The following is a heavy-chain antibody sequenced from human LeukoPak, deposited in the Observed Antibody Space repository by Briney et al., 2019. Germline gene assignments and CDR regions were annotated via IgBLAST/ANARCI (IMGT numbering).Heavy chain of an antibody. CDR1: GFTFSSYG. V-gene: IGHV3-30*02. J-gene: IGHJ6*03. CDR2: IRYDGSNK. D-gene: IGHD2-15*01. Sequence: PGGPLRLSCAASGFTFSSYGMHWVRQAPGKGLEWVAFIRYDGSNKYYADSVKGRFTISRDNSKNTLYLQMNSLRAEDTAVYYCAKDLYCSGGSCYSSYMDVWGKGTTVTVSS. CDR3: AKDLYCSGGSCYSSYMDV.